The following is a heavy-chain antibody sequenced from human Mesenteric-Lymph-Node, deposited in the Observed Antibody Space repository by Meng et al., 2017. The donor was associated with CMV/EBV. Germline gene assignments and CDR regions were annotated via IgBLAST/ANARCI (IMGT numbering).Heavy chain of an antibody. CDR2: ISDSGVST. Sequence: FTFSNYAMSWARQAPGKGLEWVSSISDSGVSTYYAESVKGRFTIFRDNSKNTLYLQMNSLRAEDTAAYYCAKTGYHYGSGLTDWFDPWGQGTLVTVSS. CDR3: AKTGYHYGSGLTDWFDP. D-gene: IGHD3-10*01. CDR1: FTFSNYA. J-gene: IGHJ5*02. V-gene: IGHV3-23*01.